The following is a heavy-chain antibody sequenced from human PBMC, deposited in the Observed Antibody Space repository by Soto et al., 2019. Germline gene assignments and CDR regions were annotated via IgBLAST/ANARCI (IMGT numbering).Heavy chain of an antibody. J-gene: IGHJ3*02. V-gene: IGHV1-3*01. Sequence: QVQLVQSGAEVKKPGASVKVSCKASGYTFTSYAMHWVRQAPGQSLEWMGWINAGNGNTKYSQKLQGRVTITRDTSASTAYMELSSLRSEDTALYYCARDIVVVVAARSGAFDIWGQGTMVTVSS. CDR3: ARDIVVVVAARSGAFDI. CDR1: GYTFTSYA. D-gene: IGHD2-15*01. CDR2: INAGNGNT.